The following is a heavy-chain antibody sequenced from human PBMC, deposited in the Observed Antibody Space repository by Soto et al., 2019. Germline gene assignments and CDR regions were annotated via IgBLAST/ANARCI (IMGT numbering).Heavy chain of an antibody. V-gene: IGHV4-31*03. CDR2: IYYTGST. D-gene: IGHD6-13*01. CDR3: ARGGRSSSWYPIALGYFDY. J-gene: IGHJ4*02. Sequence: QVQLQESGPGLVKPSQTLSLTCTVSGGSISSGGYYWSWIRQHPGQGLAWIGYIYYTGSTYYNPSLKSRVTISVDTAKNSFSLQLRSVTAADTAVYYCARGGRSSSWYPIALGYFDYWGQGHLVTVSS. CDR1: GGSISSGGYY.